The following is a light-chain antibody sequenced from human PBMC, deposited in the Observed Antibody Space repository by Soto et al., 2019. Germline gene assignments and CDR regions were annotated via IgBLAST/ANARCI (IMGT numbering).Light chain of an antibody. Sequence: EIVLTQSPGTLSLSPGERATLSCRASQSVSSTYLAWYQQKPGQPPRLLIYGASSRATGIPDRFSGSGSGTDFTLTITSLEFEDCAVYYCQKYGSAPVTFGQVTRLDIK. J-gene: IGKJ5*01. CDR3: QKYGSAPVT. V-gene: IGKV3-20*01. CDR1: QSVSSTY. CDR2: GAS.